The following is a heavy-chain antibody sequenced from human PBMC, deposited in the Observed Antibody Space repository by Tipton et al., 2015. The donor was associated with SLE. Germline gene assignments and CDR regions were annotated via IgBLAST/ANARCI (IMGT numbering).Heavy chain of an antibody. J-gene: IGHJ4*02. CDR1: GFTFSSYG. Sequence: RSLRLSCAASGFTFSSYGMHWVRQAPGKGLEWVAFIRYDGSNKYYADSVKGRFTISRDNSKNTLYLQLNSLRAEDTAVYYCAREYSSSKPFDYWGQGTLVTVSS. D-gene: IGHD6-6*01. CDR3: AREYSSSKPFDY. V-gene: IGHV3-33*01. CDR2: IRYDGSNK.